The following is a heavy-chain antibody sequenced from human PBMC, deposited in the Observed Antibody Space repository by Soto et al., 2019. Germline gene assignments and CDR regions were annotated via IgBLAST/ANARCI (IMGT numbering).Heavy chain of an antibody. V-gene: IGHV3-66*01. D-gene: IGHD5-12*01. J-gene: IGHJ4*02. CDR2: IYSGGST. Sequence: GGSLRLSCAASGFTVISNYMSWVSQAPGKGLEWVSVIYSGGSTYYADSVKGRFTISRDNSKNTLYLQMNSLRAEDTAVYYCARGLYSGWHYFDYWGQETLVTVSS. CDR3: ARGLYSGWHYFDY. CDR1: GFTVISNY.